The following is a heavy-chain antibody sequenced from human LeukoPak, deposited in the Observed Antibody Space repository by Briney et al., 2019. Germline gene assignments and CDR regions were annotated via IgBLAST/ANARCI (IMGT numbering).Heavy chain of an antibody. V-gene: IGHV1-58*01. CDR1: GFTFTSSA. Sequence: ASVKVSCKASGFTFTSSAVQWVRQARGQRLEWIGWIVVGSGNTNYAQKFHERVTITRDMSTSTAYMELSSLRSEDTAVYYCARGAYCGGDCLGYWGQGTLVTVSS. J-gene: IGHJ4*02. CDR2: IVVGSGNT. CDR3: ARGAYCGGDCLGY. D-gene: IGHD2-21*02.